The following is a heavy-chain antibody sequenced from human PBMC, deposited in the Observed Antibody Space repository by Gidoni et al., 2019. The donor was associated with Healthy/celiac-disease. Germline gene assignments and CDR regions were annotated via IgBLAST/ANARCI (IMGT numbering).Heavy chain of an antibody. CDR3: ARIIGYYDSSGYYLRVGWFDP. CDR1: GFSLSNARMG. V-gene: IGHV2-26*01. Sequence: QVTLKESGPVLVKPTETLTLTCTVSGFSLSNARMGVRWTRQPPGKALEWLANSFSSDEKSHSTSLKSRLAISKDTSKSQVVLTMTNMDPVDTATYYCARIIGYYDSSGYYLRVGWFDPWGQGTLVTVSS. J-gene: IGHJ5*02. D-gene: IGHD3-22*01. CDR2: SFSSDEK.